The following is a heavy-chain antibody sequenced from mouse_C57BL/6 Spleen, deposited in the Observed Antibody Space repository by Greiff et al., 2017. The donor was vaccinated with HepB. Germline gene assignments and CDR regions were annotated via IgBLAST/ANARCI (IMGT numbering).Heavy chain of an antibody. D-gene: IGHD2-4*01. Sequence: EVKLQESGPGLVKPSQSLSLTCSVTGYSITSGYYWNWIRQFPGNKLEWMGYISYDGSNNYNPSLKNRISITRDTSKNQFFLKLNSVTTEDTATYYCARERGYYDYNFDYWGQGTTLTVSS. CDR3: ARERGYYDYNFDY. CDR2: ISYDGSN. J-gene: IGHJ2*01. CDR1: GYSITSGYY. V-gene: IGHV3-6*01.